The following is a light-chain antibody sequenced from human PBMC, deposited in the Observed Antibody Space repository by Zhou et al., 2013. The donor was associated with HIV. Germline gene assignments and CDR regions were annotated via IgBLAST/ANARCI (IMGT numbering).Light chain of an antibody. CDR2: EVS. CDR3: MQATHLRT. CDR1: QSLLQSDGKTY. V-gene: IGKV2-29*03. Sequence: DIVMTQTPLSLSVTPGQPASISCKSSQSLLQSDGKTYLYWFLQKPGQSPQLLIYEVSGRFSGVPDRFSGSGSGTDFTLKISRVEAEDVGVYYCMQATHLRTFGQGTKGGNQT. J-gene: IGKJ1*01.